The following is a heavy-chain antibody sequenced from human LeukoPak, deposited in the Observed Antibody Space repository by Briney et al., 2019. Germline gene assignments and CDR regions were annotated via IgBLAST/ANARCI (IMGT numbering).Heavy chain of an antibody. J-gene: IGHJ4*02. CDR3: ARSLGLMVYAFYYFDY. V-gene: IGHV3-23*01. CDR2: ISGSGGST. D-gene: IGHD2-8*01. CDR1: GITFSNYA. Sequence: GGSLRLSCAASGITFSNYAMSWVRQAPGKGLEWVSGISGSGGSTHYADSVKGRFTISRDNSKNTLYLQMNSLRAVDTAVCYCARSLGLMVYAFYYFDYWGQGTLVTVSS.